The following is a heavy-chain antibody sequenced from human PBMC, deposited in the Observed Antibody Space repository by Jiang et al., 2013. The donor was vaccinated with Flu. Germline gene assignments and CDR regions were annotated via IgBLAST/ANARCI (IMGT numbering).Heavy chain of an antibody. Sequence: SCKGSGYSFTSYWIGWVRQMPGKGLEWMGIIYPGDSDTRYSPSFQGQVTISADKSISTAYLQWSSLKASDTAMYYCARGAGYYYDSSGYDAFDIWGQGTMVTVSS. V-gene: IGHV5-51*01. CDR1: GYSFTSYW. CDR2: IYPGDSDT. CDR3: ARGAGYYYDSSGYDAFDI. D-gene: IGHD3-22*01. J-gene: IGHJ3*02.